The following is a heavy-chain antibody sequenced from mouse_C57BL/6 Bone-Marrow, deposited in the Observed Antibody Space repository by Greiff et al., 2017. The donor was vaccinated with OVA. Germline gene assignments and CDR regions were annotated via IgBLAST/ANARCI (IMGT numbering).Heavy chain of an antibody. CDR3: ARKKGGLRFAY. J-gene: IGHJ3*01. CDR1: GYTFTSYG. CDR2: IYPRSGNT. Sequence: VMLVESGAELARPGASVKLSCKASGYTFTSYGISWVKQRPGQGLEWIGEIYPRSGNTYYTEKLKGKATLTADKSYSTAYVELRNLTLEDAAVYFCARKKGGLRFAYWGQGTVVTVSA. V-gene: IGHV1-81*01.